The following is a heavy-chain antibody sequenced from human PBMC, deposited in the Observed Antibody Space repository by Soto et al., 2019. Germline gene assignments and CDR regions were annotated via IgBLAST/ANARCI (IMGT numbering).Heavy chain of an antibody. V-gene: IGHV3-23*01. CDR2: ISGDSGST. Sequence: EVQLLESGGGLIQPGGSLRLSCAASGFTFSSYAMSWVRQAPGEGLEWASLISGDSGSTYYADSVKGRFTIARDNSKNMLYLQMDSLRAEDTAIYYCAKGKGNSGNYQHIDCWGEGTLVTVSS. CDR1: GFTFSSYA. D-gene: IGHD3-22*01. CDR3: AKGKGNSGNYQHIDC. J-gene: IGHJ4*02.